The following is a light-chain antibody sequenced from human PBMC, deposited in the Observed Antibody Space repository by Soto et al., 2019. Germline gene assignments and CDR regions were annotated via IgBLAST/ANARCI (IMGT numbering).Light chain of an antibody. CDR3: RSYAGSNNLRV. J-gene: IGLJ2*01. V-gene: IGLV2-8*01. CDR2: AVS. CDR1: SSDVGGYNY. Sequence: QSALTQPPSASGSPGQSVTISCTGTSSDVGGYNYVSWYQQHPGKAPKLMIYAVSKRPSGVPDRFSGSKSGNTASLNVSGLQAEDEADYYCRSYAGSNNLRVFGGGTKLTVL.